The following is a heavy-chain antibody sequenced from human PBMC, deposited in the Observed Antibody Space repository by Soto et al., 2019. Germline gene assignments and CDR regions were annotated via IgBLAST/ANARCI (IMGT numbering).Heavy chain of an antibody. V-gene: IGHV1-69*13. Sequence: GASVKVSCKASGGTFSSYAISWVRQAPGQGLEWMGGIIPIFGTANYAQKFQGRVTITADESTSTAYMELSSLRSEDTAVYYCARAPCSSTSCSPASPYGMDVWGQGTTVTVSS. J-gene: IGHJ6*02. D-gene: IGHD2-2*01. CDR3: ARAPCSSTSCSPASPYGMDV. CDR1: GGTFSSYA. CDR2: IIPIFGTA.